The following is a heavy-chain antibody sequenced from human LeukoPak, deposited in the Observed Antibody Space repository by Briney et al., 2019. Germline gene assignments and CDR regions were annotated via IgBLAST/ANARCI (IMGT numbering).Heavy chain of an antibody. Sequence: GASVKVSCKASGYTFTSYGISWVRQAPGQGLEWMGWISAYNGNTNYAQKLQGRVTMTTDASTSTAYMELRSLRSDDTAVYYCARGSGAVAGLQGDAFDIWGQGTMVTVSS. CDR3: ARGSGAVAGLQGDAFDI. J-gene: IGHJ3*02. CDR2: ISAYNGNT. CDR1: GYTFTSYG. V-gene: IGHV1-18*01. D-gene: IGHD6-19*01.